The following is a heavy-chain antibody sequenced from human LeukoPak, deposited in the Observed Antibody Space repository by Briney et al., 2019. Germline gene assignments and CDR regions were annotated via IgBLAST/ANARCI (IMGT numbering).Heavy chain of an antibody. CDR3: ASGGDTDAFDI. V-gene: IGHV3-30-3*01. CDR1: GFTFSSYA. Sequence: GGSLRLSCAASGFTFSSYAMHWVRQAPGKGLEWVAVISYDESNKYYADSVKGRFTISRDNSKNTLYLQMNSLRAEDTAVYYCASGGDTDAFDIWGQGTMVTVSS. CDR2: ISYDESNK. D-gene: IGHD2-21*02. J-gene: IGHJ3*02.